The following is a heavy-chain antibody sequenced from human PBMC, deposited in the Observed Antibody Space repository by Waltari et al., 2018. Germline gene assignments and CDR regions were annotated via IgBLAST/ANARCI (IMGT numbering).Heavy chain of an antibody. Sequence: QVQLVQSGAEVKKPGSSLKVSCKASGGSFSSYAISWVRQVPGQGLEWMGGIIPIFRTPKYAQKFLDRVTITAEESTNTVYMELRSLRPEDTAVYYCARSPGERWLQMFFDYWGQGTLVTVSS. CDR2: IIPIFRTP. CDR1: GGSFSSYA. D-gene: IGHD5-12*01. V-gene: IGHV1-69*01. J-gene: IGHJ4*02. CDR3: ARSPGERWLQMFFDY.